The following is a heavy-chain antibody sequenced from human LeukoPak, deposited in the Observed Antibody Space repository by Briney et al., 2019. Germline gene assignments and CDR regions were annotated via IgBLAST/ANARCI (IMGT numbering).Heavy chain of an antibody. V-gene: IGHV1-2*02. CDR2: INPNSGGT. J-gene: IGHJ4*02. D-gene: IGHD5-18*01. CDR1: GYTFTGYY. Sequence: GASVKVSCKASGYTFTGYYMHWVRQAPGQGLEWMGWINPNSGGTNYAQKFQGRVTMTRDTSISTAYMELSRLRSDDTAVYYCARDEGRGYSYCETLDYWGQGTLVTVSS. CDR3: ARDEGRGYSYCETLDY.